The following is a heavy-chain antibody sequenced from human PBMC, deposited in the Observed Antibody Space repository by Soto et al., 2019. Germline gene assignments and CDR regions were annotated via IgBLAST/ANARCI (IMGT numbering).Heavy chain of an antibody. CDR1: GFTFSSYS. J-gene: IGHJ3*02. Sequence: EVQLVESGGGLVKPGGSLRLSCAASGFTFSSYSMNWVRQAPGKGLEWVSSISSSSSYIYYADSVKGRFTISRDNAKNSQYLQMNSLRADDTAVYYCARDHGLSSYAFDIWGQGTMVTVSS. D-gene: IGHD2-15*01. V-gene: IGHV3-21*01. CDR2: ISSSSSYI. CDR3: ARDHGLSSYAFDI.